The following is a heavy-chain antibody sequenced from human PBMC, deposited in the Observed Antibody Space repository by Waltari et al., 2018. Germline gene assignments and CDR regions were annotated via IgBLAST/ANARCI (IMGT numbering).Heavy chain of an antibody. D-gene: IGHD3-22*01. Sequence: QVQLVQSGAEVKKPGASVKVSCKASGYTFTSYGISWVRPAPGQGLEWMGWISAYHGNTHYAPKREGRVTMTPDTATSTAYREVRGLRSDDTAVYYWARAESRYYDSSGYYGYWGQGTLVTVSS. J-gene: IGHJ4*02. CDR2: ISAYHGNT. CDR3: ARAESRYYDSSGYYGY. V-gene: IGHV1-18*01. CDR1: GYTFTSYG.